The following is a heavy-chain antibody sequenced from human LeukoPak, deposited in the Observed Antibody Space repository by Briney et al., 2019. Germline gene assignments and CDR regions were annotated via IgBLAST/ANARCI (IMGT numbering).Heavy chain of an antibody. D-gene: IGHD4-23*01. CDR3: ARSNSRFWYYYYSMDV. Sequence: PGRSLRLSCAASGFTFSSYAMHWVRQAPGKGLEWVAVISYDGSNKYYADSVKGRFTISRDNSKNTLYLQMNSLRAEDTAVYYCARSNSRFWYYYYSMDVWGQGTTVTVSS. V-gene: IGHV3-30*04. J-gene: IGHJ6*02. CDR1: GFTFSSYA. CDR2: ISYDGSNK.